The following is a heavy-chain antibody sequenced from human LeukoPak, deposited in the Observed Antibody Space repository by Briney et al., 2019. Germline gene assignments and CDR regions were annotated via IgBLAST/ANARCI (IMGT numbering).Heavy chain of an antibody. CDR3: ARELDSSGCIVV. CDR1: GGSISSYY. D-gene: IGHD6-19*01. J-gene: IGHJ4*02. V-gene: IGHV4-4*07. Sequence: SETLSLTCTVSGGSISSYYWSWIRQPAGKGLEWIGRIYTSGSTNYNPSLKSRVTMSVDTSKNQFSLKPSSVTAADTAVYYCARELDSSGCIVVWGQGTLVTVSS. CDR2: IYTSGST.